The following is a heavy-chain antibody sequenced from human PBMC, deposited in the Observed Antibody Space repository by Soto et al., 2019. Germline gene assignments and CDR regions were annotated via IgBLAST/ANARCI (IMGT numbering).Heavy chain of an antibody. D-gene: IGHD3-16*01. Sequence: PPGSLRLSCAASGFTFSSYCISWVRQAPGKGQAWVENIKQDGSDKYYPDSVKGRFTISRDNAKNSRYLRMNSLRAEDTAVYYCAERARLLLRSPLDDWGQGTLVTVSS. CDR3: AERARLLLRSPLDD. CDR1: GFTFSSYC. J-gene: IGHJ4*02. V-gene: IGHV3-7*01. CDR2: IKQDGSDK.